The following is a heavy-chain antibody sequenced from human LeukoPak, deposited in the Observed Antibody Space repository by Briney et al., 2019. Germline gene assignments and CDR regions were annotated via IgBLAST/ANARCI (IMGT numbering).Heavy chain of an antibody. J-gene: IGHJ3*02. CDR3: AKSFSMIVVRGAFDI. CDR1: GFTFSSYA. Sequence: PGGSLRLSCAASGFTFSSYAMSWLRQAPGKGLAWVSVISGSGGSTYYADSVKGRFTISRENSKNTLYLQMNSLRAEDTAVYYCAKSFSMIVVRGAFDIWGQGTMVTVSS. V-gene: IGHV3-23*01. CDR2: ISGSGGST. D-gene: IGHD3-22*01.